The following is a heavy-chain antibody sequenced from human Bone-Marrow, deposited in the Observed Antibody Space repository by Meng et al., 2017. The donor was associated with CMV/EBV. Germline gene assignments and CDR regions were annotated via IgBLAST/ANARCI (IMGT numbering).Heavy chain of an antibody. D-gene: IGHD3-10*01. J-gene: IGHJ4*02. V-gene: IGHV1-18*01. CDR2: ISAYNGNT. CDR1: GYTFTSYG. Sequence: ASVKVSCKASGYTFTSYGISWVRQAPGQGLEWMGWISAYNGNTNYAQKLQGRVTMTTDTSTSTAYMELRSLRSDDTAVYYCARAPPYYYGSGSAVFWGQGTLVTFYS. CDR3: ARAPPYYYGSGSAVF.